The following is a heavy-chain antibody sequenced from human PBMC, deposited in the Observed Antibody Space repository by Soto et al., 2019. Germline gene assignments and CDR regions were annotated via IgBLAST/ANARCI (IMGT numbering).Heavy chain of an antibody. Sequence: KVSCKASGYTFTNSGISWVRQAPGQGLEWMGIIYPGDSDTRYSPSFQGQVTISADKSISTAYLQWSSLKASDTAMYYCARHAVGATEIDYWGQGTLVTSPQ. J-gene: IGHJ4*02. CDR2: IYPGDSDT. CDR1: GYTFTNSG. D-gene: IGHD1-26*01. V-gene: IGHV5-51*01. CDR3: ARHAVGATEIDY.